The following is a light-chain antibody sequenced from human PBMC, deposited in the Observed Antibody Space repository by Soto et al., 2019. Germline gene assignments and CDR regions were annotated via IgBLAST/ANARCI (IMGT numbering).Light chain of an antibody. CDR1: QSVLYSSNNKNY. CDR3: QQYYSTPRT. Sequence: DIVMTQSPDSLAVSLGERATINCKSSQSVLYSSNNKNYLAWYQQKPGQPPKLLIYWAATRESGVPDRFSGSWSGKDFTLTISSLQAEDVAVYYCQQYYSTPRTFGQGTKVEIK. J-gene: IGKJ1*01. CDR2: WAA. V-gene: IGKV4-1*01.